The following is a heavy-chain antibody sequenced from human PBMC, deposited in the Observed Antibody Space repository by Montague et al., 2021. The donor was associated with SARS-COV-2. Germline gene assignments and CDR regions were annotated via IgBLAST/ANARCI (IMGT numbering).Heavy chain of an antibody. CDR2: IYYSGTT. J-gene: IGHJ4*02. Sequence: SETLSLTCTVSGGSVSSGSYYWGWIRQPPGKGLEWIGTIYYSGTTYYNPSLKSRVTISINTSRNKFSLNLKSVTAADTAVYYCARADYYGSLENWGQGTLVPVSS. D-gene: IGHD3-10*01. V-gene: IGHV4-39*01. CDR3: ARADYYGSLEN. CDR1: GGSVSSGSYY.